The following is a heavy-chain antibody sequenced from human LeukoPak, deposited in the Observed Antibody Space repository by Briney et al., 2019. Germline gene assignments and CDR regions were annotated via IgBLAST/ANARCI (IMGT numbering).Heavy chain of an antibody. CDR3: AWHYSDY. CDR1: GFSISNAY. Sequence: PGESLRLSCAASGFSISNAYMSWVRQAPGKGLEWISRIKTKTEGGTTDYAAPVKGRFSISRDDSKNTVYLQMHSLRTEDTAEYYCAWHYSDYWGQGALVTVSS. J-gene: IGHJ4*02. V-gene: IGHV3-15*01. CDR2: IKTKTEGGTT.